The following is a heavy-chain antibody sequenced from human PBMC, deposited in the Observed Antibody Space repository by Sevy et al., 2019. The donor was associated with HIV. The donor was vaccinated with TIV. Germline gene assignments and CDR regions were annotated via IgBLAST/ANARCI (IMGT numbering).Heavy chain of an antibody. CDR2: IYYSGST. Sequence: SETLSLTCTVSGGSISSYYWSWIRQPPGKGLEWIGYIYYSGSTNYNPSLKSRVTISVDTSKNQFSLKLGSVTAADTAVYYCARDYCSGGSCYWDYWGQGTLVTVSS. CDR3: ARDYCSGGSCYWDY. J-gene: IGHJ4*02. D-gene: IGHD2-15*01. V-gene: IGHV4-59*01. CDR1: GGSISSYY.